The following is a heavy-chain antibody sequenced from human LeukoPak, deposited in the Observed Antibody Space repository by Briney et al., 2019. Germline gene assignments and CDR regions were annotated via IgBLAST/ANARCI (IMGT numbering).Heavy chain of an antibody. CDR1: GFTFSSSW. CDR2: IKQDGSEK. CDR3: ARDKPPDY. J-gene: IGHJ4*02. Sequence: PGGSLRLSCVASGFTFSSSWMSWVRQAPGKGLEWVANIKQDGSEKSYVESVRGRFTISRDNAKNSLYLQLNSLRAEDTALYYCARDKPPDYWGQRTLLTLP. V-gene: IGHV3-7*03.